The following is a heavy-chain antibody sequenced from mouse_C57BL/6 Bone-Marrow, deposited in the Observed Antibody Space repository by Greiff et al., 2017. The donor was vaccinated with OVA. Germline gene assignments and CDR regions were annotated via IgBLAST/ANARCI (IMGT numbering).Heavy chain of an antibody. D-gene: IGHD1-1*01. CDR1: GYSITSGYY. V-gene: IGHV3-6*01. CDR3: APSYYGSSYLAWFAY. Sequence: ESGPGLVKPSQSLSLTCSVTGYSITSGYYWNWIRQFPGNKLEWMGYISYDGSNNYNPSLKNRISITRDTSKNQFFLKLNSVTTEDTATYYCAPSYYGSSYLAWFAYWGQGTLVTVSA. CDR2: ISYDGSN. J-gene: IGHJ3*01.